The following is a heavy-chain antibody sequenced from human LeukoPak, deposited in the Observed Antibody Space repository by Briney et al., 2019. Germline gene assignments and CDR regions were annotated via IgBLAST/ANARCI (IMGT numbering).Heavy chain of an antibody. Sequence: SVKVSCKASGGTFSSYAISWVRQAPGRGLEWMGGIIPIFGTANYAQKVQGRGTITADESTSTAYMELSSLRSEDTAVYYCAREGPSYDSSGYLMYFDYWGQGTLVTVSS. CDR3: AREGPSYDSSGYLMYFDY. CDR1: GGTFSSYA. J-gene: IGHJ4*02. D-gene: IGHD3-22*01. V-gene: IGHV1-69*13. CDR2: IIPIFGTA.